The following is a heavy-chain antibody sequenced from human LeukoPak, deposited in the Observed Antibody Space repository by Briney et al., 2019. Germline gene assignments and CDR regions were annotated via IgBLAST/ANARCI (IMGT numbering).Heavy chain of an antibody. CDR2: IYYSGST. D-gene: IGHD3-10*01. J-gene: IGHJ4*02. Sequence: SETLSLTCTVSGDSISSGSYYWSWIRQPPGKGLEWIGSIYYSGSTYYNPSLKSRVTISVDTSKNQFSLKLSSVTAADTAVYYCAGTYYYGSADYWGQGTLVTVSS. V-gene: IGHV4-39*07. CDR3: AGTYYYGSADY. CDR1: GDSISSGSYY.